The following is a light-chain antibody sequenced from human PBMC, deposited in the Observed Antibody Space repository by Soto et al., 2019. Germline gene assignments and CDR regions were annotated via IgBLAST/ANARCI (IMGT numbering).Light chain of an antibody. J-gene: IGLJ2*01. CDR2: EVS. Sequence: QSALTQPASVSGSPGQSITTSCTGTSSDVGGYNYVSWYQQHPGKAPKLMIYEVSNRPSGVSNRFSGSKSGNTASLTISGLQAEDEADYYCSSYTSSSSDVVFGGGTKLTVL. CDR3: SSYTSSSSDVV. V-gene: IGLV2-14*01. CDR1: SSDVGGYNY.